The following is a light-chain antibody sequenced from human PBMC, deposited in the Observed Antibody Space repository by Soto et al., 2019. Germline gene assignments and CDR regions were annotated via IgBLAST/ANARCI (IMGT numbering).Light chain of an antibody. J-gene: IGKJ1*01. Sequence: DIQMTQSPSTLSASVGDRVTITCRASQSMSTWLAWYQQKPGKAPKLLIYDASSLESGVPSRFSGSGSGTEFTLTISSLQPDDFATYYCQQYHSYSTFGQGTKV. V-gene: IGKV1-5*01. CDR1: QSMSTW. CDR3: QQYHSYST. CDR2: DAS.